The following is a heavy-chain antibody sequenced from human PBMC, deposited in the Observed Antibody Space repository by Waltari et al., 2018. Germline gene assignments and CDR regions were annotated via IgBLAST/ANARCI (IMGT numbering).Heavy chain of an antibody. J-gene: IGHJ4*02. D-gene: IGHD6-19*01. Sequence: QVQLQQWGAGLLKPSETLSLTCGVDGVSFSNFSWSWIRQPPGKGLEWIGEINQRGRPNYNPSLKSRVTISIDTSGNRLSLRLNSVAAADSAVYYCARAPKPVAVNYFDFWGQGTPVTVSS. CDR1: GVSFSNFS. V-gene: IGHV4-34*01. CDR3: ARAPKPVAVNYFDF. CDR2: INQRGRP.